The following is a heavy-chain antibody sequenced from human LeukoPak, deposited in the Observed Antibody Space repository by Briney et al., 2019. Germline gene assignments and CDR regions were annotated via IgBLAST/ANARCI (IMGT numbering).Heavy chain of an antibody. Sequence: PGGSLRLSCAASGFSFSDYYMTWIRQSPGKGLEWVSFISSGGDTIYYADSVKGRFIISRDNAKNSLYLQMNSLRAEDTAVYYCARDGSRIVVVPAAGDDSLDYWGQGTLVTVSS. CDR3: ARDGSRIVVVPAAGDDSLDY. V-gene: IGHV3-11*04. CDR2: ISSGGDTI. J-gene: IGHJ4*02. CDR1: GFSFSDYY. D-gene: IGHD2-2*01.